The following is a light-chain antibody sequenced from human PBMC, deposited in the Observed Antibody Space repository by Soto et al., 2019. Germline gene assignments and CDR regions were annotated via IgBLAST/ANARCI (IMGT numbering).Light chain of an antibody. Sequence: QAVVTQPASVSGSPGQSITISCTGTSSDVGGYNYVSWYQQHPVKAPKLMIYDVTNRPSGVSDRFSGSKSGNTASLPISGLQAEDEADYYCSSYTSSSTPYVFGTGTKLTVL. V-gene: IGLV2-14*01. CDR2: DVT. CDR1: SSDVGGYNY. CDR3: SSYTSSSTPYV. J-gene: IGLJ1*01.